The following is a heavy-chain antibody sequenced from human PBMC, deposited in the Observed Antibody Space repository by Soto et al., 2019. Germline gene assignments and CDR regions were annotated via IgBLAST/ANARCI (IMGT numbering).Heavy chain of an antibody. Sequence: ASVKVSCKASGYTFTGYYMHWVRQAPGQGLEWMGWINPNSGGTNYAQKFQGRVTMTWDTSITTAYMELSRLGSDDTAVYYCANGVAARPFDPWGQGTLVTVSS. J-gene: IGHJ5*02. CDR1: GYTFTGYY. CDR2: INPNSGGT. CDR3: ANGVAARPFDP. D-gene: IGHD6-6*01. V-gene: IGHV1-2*02.